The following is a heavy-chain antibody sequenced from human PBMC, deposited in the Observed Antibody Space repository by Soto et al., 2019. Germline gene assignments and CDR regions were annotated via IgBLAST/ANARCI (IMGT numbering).Heavy chain of an antibody. CDR3: VRGTPTPGLDI. V-gene: IGHV3-7*03. D-gene: IGHD1-1*01. Sequence: PGGSLRLSCVGSGFRFSDYPLNWVRQAPGQGLEWVANTNRRGTSTNYVDSVRGRFSTSRDSTRNSLYLNMDSLRVEDTATYYCVRGTPTPGLDIWGRGTTVTVSS. CDR1: GFRFSDYP. J-gene: IGHJ6*02. CDR2: TNRRGTST.